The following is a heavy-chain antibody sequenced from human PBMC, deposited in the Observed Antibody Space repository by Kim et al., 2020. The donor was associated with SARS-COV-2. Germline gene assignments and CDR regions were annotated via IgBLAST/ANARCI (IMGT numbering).Heavy chain of an antibody. V-gene: IGHV3-30*18. CDR2: ISFDGSNK. D-gene: IGHD3-22*01. CDR3: AKHLTDYYDSSGLGY. Sequence: GGSLRLSCAASGFTFSSYGMHWVRQAPGKGLDWVAVISFDGSNKYYADSVRGRFSISRDNSRNTLFLQMSSLRAEDTAVYYCAKHLTDYYDSSGLGYWG. J-gene: IGHJ4*01. CDR1: GFTFSSYG.